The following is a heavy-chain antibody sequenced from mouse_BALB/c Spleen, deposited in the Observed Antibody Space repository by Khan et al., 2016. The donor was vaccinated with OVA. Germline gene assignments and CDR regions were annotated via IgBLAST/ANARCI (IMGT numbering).Heavy chain of an antibody. CDR2: IFPGSGTP. D-gene: IGHD1-1*01. Sequence: QVQLQQSVPELVNPGASLKVSCKASGYTFTDYIIGWVKQSTRQGLEWIGDIFPGSGTPYYNEKFKDKATLTADKPSTTAYLQLSSLTSEDSAVYFCARGRYSVFAYWGQGTLVTVSS. V-gene: IGHV1-77*01. CDR3: ARGRYSVFAY. CDR1: GYTFTDYI. J-gene: IGHJ3*01.